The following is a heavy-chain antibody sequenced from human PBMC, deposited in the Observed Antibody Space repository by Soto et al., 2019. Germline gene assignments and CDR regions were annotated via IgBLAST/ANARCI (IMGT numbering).Heavy chain of an antibody. CDR3: ARAPPGLGSYSYDH. V-gene: IGHV3-66*01. Sequence: EVQLVESGGGLVQPGGSLRLSCAASGFTVSSNFMSWFRQPPGKGLEWISVIGTTDGTYYAGSVKGRFTISTDNFKNTLYLQMNSLRAEDTAVYFCARAPPGLGSYSYDHWGQGTLVTVSS. J-gene: IGHJ4*02. CDR2: IGTTDGT. D-gene: IGHD3-10*01. CDR1: GFTVSSNF.